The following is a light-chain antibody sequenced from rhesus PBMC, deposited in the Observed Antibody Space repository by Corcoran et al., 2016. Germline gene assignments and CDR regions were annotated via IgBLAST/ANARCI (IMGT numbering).Light chain of an antibody. CDR3: YQHSSGYS. J-gene: IGKJ2*01. Sequence: QVILTQSPATLSLSPGERATLSCRASQSVSSYLAWYQQKPRQAPRLLIVGASSRATGIPDRFRGSGSGTDFPLTISSREPEDVGVYHCYQHSSGYSFGQGTKVEIK. V-gene: IGKV3-10*01. CDR2: GAS. CDR1: QSVSSY.